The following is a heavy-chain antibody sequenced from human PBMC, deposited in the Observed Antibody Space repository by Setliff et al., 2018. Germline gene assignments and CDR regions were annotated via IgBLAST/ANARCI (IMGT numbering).Heavy chain of an antibody. Sequence: PGGSLRFSCAPSGFTFSRYGMHWVRQAPGKGLEWVAYVRSDGGDKKYADSVRGRFTISRDNSKNTLNLQMNSLRDEDTAVYYCAKPRPGTTSEPSDYWGQGTLVTVSS. CDR3: AKPRPGTTSEPSDY. CDR2: VRSDGGDK. J-gene: IGHJ4*02. CDR1: GFTFSRYG. D-gene: IGHD1-7*01. V-gene: IGHV3-30*02.